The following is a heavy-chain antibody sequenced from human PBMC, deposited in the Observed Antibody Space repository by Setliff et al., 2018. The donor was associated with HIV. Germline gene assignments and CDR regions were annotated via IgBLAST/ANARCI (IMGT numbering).Heavy chain of an antibody. V-gene: IGHV1-45*02. Sequence: ASVKVSCKASGYPFTYRYLHWVRQAPGQALEWMGWITPYNANTNYAQKFQDRVTMTSGRSMSTAYMDLSSLRSEDTAMYYCASGRGDGYNYFAFDIWGQGTVVTVSS. D-gene: IGHD5-12*01. J-gene: IGHJ3*02. CDR3: ASGRGDGYNYFAFDI. CDR2: ITPYNANT. CDR1: GYPFTYRY.